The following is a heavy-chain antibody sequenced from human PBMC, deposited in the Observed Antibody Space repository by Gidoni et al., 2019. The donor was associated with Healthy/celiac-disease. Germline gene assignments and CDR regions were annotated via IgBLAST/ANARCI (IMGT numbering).Heavy chain of an antibody. V-gene: IGHV3-23*01. CDR1: GFPFSSYA. J-gene: IGHJ5*02. Sequence: EVQLLESGGGLLKPGGSLRLSCAASGFPFSSYAMSWVRPAPGKGLEWFSAISGSGGSTYYADSVKGRFTISRDNSKNTLYLQMNSLRAEDTAVYYCAKSSMGGWYLSWFDPWGQGTLVTVSS. CDR3: AKSSMGGWYLSWFDP. D-gene: IGHD6-19*01. CDR2: ISGSGGST.